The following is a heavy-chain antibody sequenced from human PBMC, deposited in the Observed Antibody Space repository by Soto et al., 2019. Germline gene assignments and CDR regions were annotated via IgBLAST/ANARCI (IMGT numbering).Heavy chain of an antibody. CDR3: ARSRDTGTYSGRFLDY. CDR2: LYTGTDT. CDR1: GFTVSSTY. D-gene: IGHD2-15*01. J-gene: IGHJ4*02. V-gene: IGHV3-53*01. Sequence: EVQLVESGGGLIQPGGSLRLSCAASGFTVSSTYLTWVRQAPGKGLEWVAILYTGTDTVYADSVKGRFTISRDSSKNTFYLQMNRLRAEDTAMYFCARSRDTGTYSGRFLDYWGQGSLVTVSS.